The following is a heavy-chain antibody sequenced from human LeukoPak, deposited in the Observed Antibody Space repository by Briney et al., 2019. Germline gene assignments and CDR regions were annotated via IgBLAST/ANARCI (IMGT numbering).Heavy chain of an antibody. V-gene: IGHV3-21*01. D-gene: IGHD6-19*01. CDR2: ISSSSSYI. Sequence: GGSLRLSCAGSGFTFSRYNMNWVRQAPGKGLERVSSISSSSSYIYYADSVEGRFTISRDNAQNSLFLQMNSLRAEDTAVYYCARDAQWLVPEGYYYYMDVWGKGTTVTVSS. CDR1: GFTFSRYN. CDR3: ARDAQWLVPEGYYYYMDV. J-gene: IGHJ6*03.